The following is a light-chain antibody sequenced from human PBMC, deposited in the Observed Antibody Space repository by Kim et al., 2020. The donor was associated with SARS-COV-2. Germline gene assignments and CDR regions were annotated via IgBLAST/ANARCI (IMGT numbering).Light chain of an antibody. J-gene: IGKJ4*01. CDR3: QQRSTLLT. Sequence: LTPKESAPLPCRAGQSVHPYLASYQQKPGQAPRHLIYDASDSATGVPAKCRGSGYGTDFTLTISSLGPEDCAVYYCQQRSTLLTFGRGTKLEIK. CDR2: DAS. V-gene: IGKV3-11*01. CDR1: QSVHPY.